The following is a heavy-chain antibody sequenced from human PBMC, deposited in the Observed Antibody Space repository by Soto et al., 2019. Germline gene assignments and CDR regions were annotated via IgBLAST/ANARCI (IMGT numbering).Heavy chain of an antibody. CDR3: ARDSDIRAFYYGMDV. D-gene: IGHD3-10*01. CDR2: ISRSSSYI. J-gene: IGHJ6*02. V-gene: IGHV3-21*01. Sequence: GGSLRLSCAASGFTFSSYSMNWVRQAPGKGLEWVSSISRSSSYIYYADSVKGRFTISRDNAKNSLYLQMNSLRAEDTAVYYCARDSDIRAFYYGMDVWGQGTTVTVSS. CDR1: GFTFSSYS.